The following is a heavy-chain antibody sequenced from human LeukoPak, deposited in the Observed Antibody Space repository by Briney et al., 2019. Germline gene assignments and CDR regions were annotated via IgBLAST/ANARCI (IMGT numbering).Heavy chain of an antibody. J-gene: IGHJ5*02. V-gene: IGHV5-51*01. CDR2: IYPGDSRV. Sequence: GESLKISCKGVGYSFTNYWIGWVRQMPGKGMEWMGVIYPGDSRVRYNPSFQGQVTISVDKSVSTAYLQWISLKASDTAMYYCACRDLSSTWSYPWGQGTLLTVSS. D-gene: IGHD6-13*01. CDR1: GYSFTNYW. CDR3: ACRDLSSTWSYP.